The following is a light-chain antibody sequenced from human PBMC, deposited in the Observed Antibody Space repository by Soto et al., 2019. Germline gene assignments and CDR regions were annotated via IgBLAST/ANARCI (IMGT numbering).Light chain of an antibody. V-gene: IGKV3-20*01. CDR3: QQYDSSPRT. J-gene: IGKJ1*01. CDR2: GAS. CDR1: QSFTSTS. Sequence: EIVLTQSPGTLPLSPGERATLSCRASQSFTSTSLAWYQQKPGQAPRLLISGASRRAAGIPGRFSGSGSGTDFTLTISRLESEDLAVYYCQQYDSSPRTFGQGTRVVIK.